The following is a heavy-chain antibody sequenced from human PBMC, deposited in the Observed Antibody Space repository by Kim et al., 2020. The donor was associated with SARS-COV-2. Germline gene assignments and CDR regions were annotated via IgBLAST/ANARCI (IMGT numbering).Heavy chain of an antibody. D-gene: IGHD6-19*01. Sequence: GGSLRLSCAASGFTYSSYGMHWVRQAPGKGLEWVALISSDGSNKNYVDSVKGRFTISRDNSKNTLYLQMNSLRAEDTAVYYCAKRQDGNGWYGMDVWGQGTTVTVSS. CDR1: GFTYSSYG. J-gene: IGHJ6*02. CDR2: ISSDGSNK. V-gene: IGHV3-30*18. CDR3: AKRQDGNGWYGMDV.